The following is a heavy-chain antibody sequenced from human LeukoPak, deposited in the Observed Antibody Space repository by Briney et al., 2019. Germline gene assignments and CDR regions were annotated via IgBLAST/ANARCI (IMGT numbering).Heavy chain of an antibody. D-gene: IGHD6-13*01. CDR1: GYTFTDYY. CDR3: ARVRLAAAGTGG. J-gene: IGHJ4*02. Sequence: ASVKVSCKASGYTFTDYYIHWVRQAPGQGLEWMGWINPDSGGTKYAQKFQGRVTMTRDTSISTAYMVLSTLRSDDTAVYYCARVRLAAAGTGGWGQGTLVIVSS. CDR2: INPDSGGT. V-gene: IGHV1-2*02.